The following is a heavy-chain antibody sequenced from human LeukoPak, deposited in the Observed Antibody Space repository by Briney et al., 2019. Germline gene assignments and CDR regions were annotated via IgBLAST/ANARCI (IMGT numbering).Heavy chain of an antibody. CDR2: ISSGSAYI. Sequence: GGSLRLSCVVSGFTFSSYRMNWVRQAPGKGLEWVSSISSGSAYIYYADSVRGRFTISRDNAKNSLYLQMNSLRAEDTAVYYCARSSGPDAPDYWGQGTLVTVSS. J-gene: IGHJ4*02. D-gene: IGHD7-27*01. CDR3: ARSSGPDAPDY. CDR1: GFTFSSYR. V-gene: IGHV3-21*04.